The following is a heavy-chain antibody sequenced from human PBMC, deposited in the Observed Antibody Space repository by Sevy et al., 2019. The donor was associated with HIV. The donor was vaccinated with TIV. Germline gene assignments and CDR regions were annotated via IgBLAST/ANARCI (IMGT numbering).Heavy chain of an antibody. V-gene: IGHV1-8*01. Sequence: ASVKVSCKASGYTFTNYDINWVRQATGQGLEWMGWMNPNSGNTGYAQKFQGRVTMTRNTSISTAYMELSSLRSEDTAVYYCARGTLLLGIVVVPAARGWFDPWGQGTLVTVSS. CDR3: ARGTLLLGIVVVPAARGWFDP. J-gene: IGHJ5*02. CDR2: MNPNSGNT. CDR1: GYTFTNYD. D-gene: IGHD2-2*03.